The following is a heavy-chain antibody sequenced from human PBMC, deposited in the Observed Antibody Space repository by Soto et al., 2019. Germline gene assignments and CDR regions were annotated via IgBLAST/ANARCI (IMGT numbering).Heavy chain of an antibody. CDR2: ISNDGTGT. Sequence: GGSLRLSCEASGFSFSSFFMHWVRQGPGKGLEWVSRISNDGTGTTYADSVQGRFTVSRDNSKTTVYLQMNRLRPEDTAVYFCVRDQDSRGYSVFKLWGQGTLVTVSS. J-gene: IGHJ4*02. V-gene: IGHV3-74*01. CDR3: VRDQDSRGYSVFKL. CDR1: GFSFSSFF. D-gene: IGHD3-22*01.